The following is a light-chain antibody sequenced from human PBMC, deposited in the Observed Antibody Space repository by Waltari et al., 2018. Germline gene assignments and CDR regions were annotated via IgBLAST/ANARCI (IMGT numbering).Light chain of an antibody. CDR1: NSNIGNNY. J-gene: IGLJ3*02. V-gene: IGLV1-51*01. CDR2: DNN. CDR3: GTWDSGLSAWV. Sequence: QSVLTQPPSVSAAPGQTVTISCSGSNSNIGNNYVSWYQQLPGTAPKLLIYDNNKRPSGIPDRFSGSKSGTSATLGITGLQTGDEADYYCGTWDSGLSAWVFGGGTKLTVL.